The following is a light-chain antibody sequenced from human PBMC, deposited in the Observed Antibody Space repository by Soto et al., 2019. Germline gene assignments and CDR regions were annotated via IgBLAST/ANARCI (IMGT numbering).Light chain of an antibody. CDR1: NIASKN. CDR3: QVWDSSTV. V-gene: IGLV3-9*01. CDR2: RDN. J-gene: IGLJ2*01. Sequence: SYELTQPLSVSVALGQTARITCGGNNIASKNVHWYQQRPGQAPILVIYRDNNRHSGIPERFSGSNSENTANLTINGAQAVDEADYFCQVWDSSTVFGGGTKLTVL.